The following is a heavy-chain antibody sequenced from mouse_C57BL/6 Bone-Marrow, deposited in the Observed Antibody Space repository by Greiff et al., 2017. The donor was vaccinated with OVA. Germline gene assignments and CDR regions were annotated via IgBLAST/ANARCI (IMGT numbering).Heavy chain of an antibody. J-gene: IGHJ2*01. CDR3: ARLPITTVVARDFDY. CDR2: IYPRSGNT. D-gene: IGHD1-1*01. Sequence: QVQLQQSGAELARPGASVKLSCKASGYTFTSYGISWVKQRTGQGFEWIGEIYPRSGNTYYNEKFKGKATLTADKSSSTAYMELRSLTSEDSAVYFCARLPITTVVARDFDYWGQGTTLTVSS. CDR1: GYTFTSYG. V-gene: IGHV1-81*01.